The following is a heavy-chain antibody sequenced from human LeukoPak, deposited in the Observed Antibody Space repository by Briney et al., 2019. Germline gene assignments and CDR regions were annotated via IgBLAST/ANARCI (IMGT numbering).Heavy chain of an antibody. J-gene: IGHJ4*02. D-gene: IGHD3-3*02. Sequence: TGGSLRLSCAASGFTFSSYWMSWVRQAPGKGLEWVANIKQDGSEKYYVDSVKGRFTISRDNAKNSLYLQMNSLRPEDTAVYYCTTELSSVLSKFHWGQGTLVTVSS. V-gene: IGHV3-7*03. CDR1: GFTFSSYW. CDR2: IKQDGSEK. CDR3: TTELSSVLSKFH.